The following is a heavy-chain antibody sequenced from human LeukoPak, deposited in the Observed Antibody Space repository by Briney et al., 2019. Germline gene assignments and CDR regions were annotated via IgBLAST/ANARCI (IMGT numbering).Heavy chain of an antibody. V-gene: IGHV3-21*01. J-gene: IGHJ4*02. CDR3: ASDRRGEPDYGDHDY. CDR1: GLTLSSFS. CDR2: ISSSSSYI. D-gene: IGHD4-17*01. Sequence: PGGSLRLSSEASGLTLSSFSMNWVRKAPGKGLEGFSSISSSSSYIYYADSVKGRFTISRDNAKNSLYLQMNSLRAEDTAVYYCASDRRGEPDYGDHDYWGQGTLVTVSS.